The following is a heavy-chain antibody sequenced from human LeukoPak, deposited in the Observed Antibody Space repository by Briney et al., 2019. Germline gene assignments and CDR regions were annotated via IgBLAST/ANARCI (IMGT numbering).Heavy chain of an antibody. CDR1: GFTFSSYS. D-gene: IGHD2-2*01. V-gene: IGHV3-48*04. CDR2: ISSSSSTI. J-gene: IGHJ5*02. CDR3: ARDGAGYQLLGPNWFDP. Sequence: GGSLRLSCAASGFTFSSYSMNWVRQAPGKGLEWVSYISSSSSTIYYADSVKGRFTISRDNAKNSLYLQMNSLRAEDTAVYYCARDGAGYQLLGPNWFDPWGQGTLVTVSS.